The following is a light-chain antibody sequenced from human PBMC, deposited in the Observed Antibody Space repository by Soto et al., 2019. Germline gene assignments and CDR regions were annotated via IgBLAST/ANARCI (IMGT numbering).Light chain of an antibody. J-gene: IGLJ2*01. V-gene: IGLV2-14*01. CDR2: DVS. Sequence: QSALTQPASVSGSPGQSITISCTGTSSDVGAYNYVSWYQQYPGKAPKLMIYDVSNRPSGVSNRFSGSKSGNTASLTISGLQAEDEADYYCSSYTRSSTVVFGGGTKLTVL. CDR1: SSDVGAYNY. CDR3: SSYTRSSTVV.